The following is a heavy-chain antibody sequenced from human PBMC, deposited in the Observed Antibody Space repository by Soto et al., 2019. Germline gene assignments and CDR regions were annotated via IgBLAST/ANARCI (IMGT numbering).Heavy chain of an antibody. CDR1: GGSISGFY. D-gene: IGHD3-10*01. CDR3: ARGGGGSGSFYSSWFDP. Sequence: QVQLQESGPGLVKPSATLSLTCTVSGGSISGFYWSWIRQPPGKGLEWIGYIYDSGSTNYNPSRKSRVTISVDTAKNHFSLKLTSVTAADTAVYYCARGGGGSGSFYSSWFDPWGQGTLVTVSS. J-gene: IGHJ5*02. CDR2: IYDSGST. V-gene: IGHV4-59*01.